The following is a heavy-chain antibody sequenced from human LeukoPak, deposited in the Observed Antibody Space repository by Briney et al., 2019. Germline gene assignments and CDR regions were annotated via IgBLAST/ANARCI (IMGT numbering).Heavy chain of an antibody. CDR2: ISGSGGST. Sequence: GGSLRLSCAASGFTFSSYAMSWVRQAPGKGLEWVSAISGSGGSTYYADSVKGRFTISRDNSKNTLYLQMNSLRAEDTAVYYCAKAVQSILTGYYGPRVLFVYWGQGTLVTVSS. CDR1: GFTFSSYA. D-gene: IGHD3-9*01. V-gene: IGHV3-23*01. CDR3: AKAVQSILTGYYGPRVLFVY. J-gene: IGHJ4*02.